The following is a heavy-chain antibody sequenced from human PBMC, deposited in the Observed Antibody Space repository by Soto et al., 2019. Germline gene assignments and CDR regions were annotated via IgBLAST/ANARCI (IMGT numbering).Heavy chain of an antibody. CDR1: GYTFTGYY. J-gene: IGHJ6*02. Sequence: ASVKVSCKASGYTFTGYYMHWVRQAPGQGLEWMGWINPNSGGTNCAQKFQGWVTMTRDTSISTAYMELSRLRSDDTAVYYCARDVNPRSSAYYYGMDGWGQGTKVTVSS. CDR3: ARDVNPRSSAYYYGMDG. CDR2: INPNSGGT. V-gene: IGHV1-2*04.